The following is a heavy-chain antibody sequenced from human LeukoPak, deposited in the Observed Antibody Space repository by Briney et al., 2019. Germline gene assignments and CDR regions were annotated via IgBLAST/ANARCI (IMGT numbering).Heavy chain of an antibody. Sequence: GGSLRLSCAASGFTFSSYSMNWVRQAPGKGLEWVSLISSGSTYIYYADSVKGRFTISRDNAKNSLYLQMNSLRAEDTAVYYCAREKVGASNWFDPWGQGTLATVSS. CDR1: GFTFSSYS. D-gene: IGHD1-26*01. CDR3: AREKVGASNWFDP. J-gene: IGHJ5*02. V-gene: IGHV3-21*01. CDR2: ISSGSTYI.